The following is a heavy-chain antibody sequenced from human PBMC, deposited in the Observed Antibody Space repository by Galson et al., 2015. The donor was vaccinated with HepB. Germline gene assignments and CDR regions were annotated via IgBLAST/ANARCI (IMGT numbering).Heavy chain of an antibody. CDR3: AREPFLEWLLAPIEDYYYGMDV. J-gene: IGHJ6*02. CDR1: GYTFTSYY. Sequence: SVKVSCKASGYTFTSYYMHWVRQAPGQGLEWMGIINPSGGSTSYAQKFQGRVTMTRDTSTSTVYIELSSLRSEDTAVYYCAREPFLEWLLAPIEDYYYGMDVWGQGTTVTVSS. D-gene: IGHD3-3*01. V-gene: IGHV1-46*01. CDR2: INPSGGST.